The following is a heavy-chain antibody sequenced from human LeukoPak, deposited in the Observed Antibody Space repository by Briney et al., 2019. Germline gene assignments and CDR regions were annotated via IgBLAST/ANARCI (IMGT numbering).Heavy chain of an antibody. V-gene: IGHV1-8*03. Sequence: EASVKVSCKASGYTFTSYDINWVRQATGQGLEWMGWMNPNSGNTGYAQKFQGRVTITADKSTSTAYMELSSLRSEDTAVYYCALPVVAPPDAFDIWGQGTMVTVSS. J-gene: IGHJ3*02. CDR1: GYTFTSYD. CDR2: MNPNSGNT. D-gene: IGHD2-15*01. CDR3: ALPVVAPPDAFDI.